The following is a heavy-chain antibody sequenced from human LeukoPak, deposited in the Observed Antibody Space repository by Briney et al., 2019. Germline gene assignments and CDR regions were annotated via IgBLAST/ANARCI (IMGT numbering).Heavy chain of an antibody. Sequence: GGSRRPSCAASGFPFEDYGMSWVAQSQGKGLEWFSGINWNGGSTGYADSVKGRFTISRDNAKNSLYLQMNSLRAEDTALYYCARVAGYSYDYNWFDPWGQGTLVTVST. D-gene: IGHD6-13*01. J-gene: IGHJ5*02. CDR3: ARVAGYSYDYNWFDP. CDR2: INWNGGST. V-gene: IGHV3-20*04. CDR1: GFPFEDYG.